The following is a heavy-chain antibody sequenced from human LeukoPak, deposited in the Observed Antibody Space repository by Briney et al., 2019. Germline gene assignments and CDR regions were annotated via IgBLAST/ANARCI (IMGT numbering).Heavy chain of an antibody. V-gene: IGHV3-23*01. D-gene: IGHD5/OR15-5a*01. CDR3: AKLSTIDIYYMDV. CDR2: ISGSGGST. Sequence: GGSLRLSCAASGFTFSSYAMSWVRQAPGKGLEWVSAISGSGGSTYYADSVKGRFTISRDNAKNSLYLQMNSLRAEDTAVYYCAKLSTIDIYYMDVWGKGTTVTISS. CDR1: GFTFSSYA. J-gene: IGHJ6*03.